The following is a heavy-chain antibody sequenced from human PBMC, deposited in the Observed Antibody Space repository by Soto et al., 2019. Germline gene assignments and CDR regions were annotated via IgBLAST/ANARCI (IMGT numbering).Heavy chain of an antibody. CDR1: GFTFSSYG. D-gene: IGHD6-13*01. V-gene: IGHV3-33*01. CDR3: ARDRGYSSSCDNYYYYMDV. Sequence: GGSLRLSCAASGFTFSSYGMHWVRQAPGKGLEWVAVIWYDGSNKYYADSVKGRFTISRDNSKNTLYLQMNSLRAEDTAVYYCARDRGYSSSCDNYYYYMDVWGKGTTVTVSS. J-gene: IGHJ6*03. CDR2: IWYDGSNK.